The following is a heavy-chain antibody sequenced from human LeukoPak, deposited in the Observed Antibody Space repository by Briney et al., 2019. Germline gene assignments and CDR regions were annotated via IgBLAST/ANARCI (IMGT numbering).Heavy chain of an antibody. V-gene: IGHV1-18*04. D-gene: IGHD3-22*01. CDR2: ISAYNGNT. Sequence: ASVKVSCKASGYTVTSYYMHWVRQAPRQGLEWMGWISAYNGNTNYAQKLQGRVTMTTDTSTSTAYMELRSLRSDDTAVYYCARDRHDYYDSSGYYYVLGYWGQGTLVTVSS. CDR3: ARDRHDYYDSSGYYYVLGY. J-gene: IGHJ4*02. CDR1: GYTVTSYY.